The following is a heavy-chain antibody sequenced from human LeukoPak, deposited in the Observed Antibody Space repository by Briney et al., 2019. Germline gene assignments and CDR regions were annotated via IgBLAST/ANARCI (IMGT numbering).Heavy chain of an antibody. V-gene: IGHV4-59*08. D-gene: IGHD3-22*01. J-gene: IGHJ3*02. CDR1: GGSISSCY. CDR2: IYYSGST. CDR3: ARHIFYYYDSSGYLLHAFDI. Sequence: PSETLSLTCTVSGGSISSCYWSWLRQPPGKGLEWIGYIYYSGSTNYNPSLKSRVTISVDTSKNQFSLKLSSVTAADTAVYYCARHIFYYYDSSGYLLHAFDIWGQGTMVTVSS.